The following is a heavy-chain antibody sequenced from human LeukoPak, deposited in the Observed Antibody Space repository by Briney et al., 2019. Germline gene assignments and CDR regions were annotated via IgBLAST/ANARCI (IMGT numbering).Heavy chain of an antibody. Sequence: GRSLRLSCAASGFILSSYAMHWVRQAPGKGLESVSAISSNGGSTYYADSVKGGFTISRDNSKNTLYLQMSSLRAEDTAVYYCVKSLVVALGYCSGGSCGTDYWGQGTLVTVSS. D-gene: IGHD2-15*01. CDR3: VKSLVVALGYCSGGSCGTDY. J-gene: IGHJ4*02. V-gene: IGHV3-64D*06. CDR2: ISSNGGST. CDR1: GFILSSYA.